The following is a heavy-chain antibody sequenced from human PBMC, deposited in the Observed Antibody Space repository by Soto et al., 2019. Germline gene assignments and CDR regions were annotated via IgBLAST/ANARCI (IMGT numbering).Heavy chain of an antibody. J-gene: IGHJ5*02. V-gene: IGHV4-59*01. CDR2: MYYSGST. CDR1: GGSISSYY. Sequence: QVQLQESGPGLVKPSETLSLTCTVSGGSISSYYWSWIRQPPGKGLEWIGYMYYSGSTNYNPSLKSRVTISVDTSKNQFSLKLSSVTAADTAVYYCASGGYGDYSFIGGWFDPWGQGTLVTVSS. D-gene: IGHD4-17*01. CDR3: ASGGYGDYSFIGGWFDP.